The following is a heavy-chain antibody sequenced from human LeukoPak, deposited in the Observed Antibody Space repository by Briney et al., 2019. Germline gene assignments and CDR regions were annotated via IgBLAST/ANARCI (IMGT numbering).Heavy chain of an antibody. V-gene: IGHV4-4*02. D-gene: IGHD5-12*01. CDR3: ARGYSGYDPTYFDY. CDR1: GGSISNTNW. Sequence: PSGTLSLTCAVSGGSISNTNWWSWVRQPSGKGLEWIGEIYHSGSTNCSPSLKSRVTISVDKSKNQFSLKLSSVTAADTAVYYCARGYSGYDPTYFDYWGQGTLVTVSS. J-gene: IGHJ4*02. CDR2: IYHSGST.